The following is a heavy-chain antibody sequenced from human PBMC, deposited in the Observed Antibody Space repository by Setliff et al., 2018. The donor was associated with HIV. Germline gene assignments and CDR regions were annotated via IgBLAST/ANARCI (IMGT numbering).Heavy chain of an antibody. D-gene: IGHD3-3*01. Sequence: NPSETLSLTCTVSGGSISSHYWSWIRQPPGKGLEWIGSIYYSGSTNYNPSLKSRVTISVDTSKNQFSLKLSSVTAADTAVYYCARGRHNFWVVFDIWGQGTMVTVSS. CDR1: GGSISSHY. V-gene: IGHV4-59*11. CDR2: IYYSGST. CDR3: ARGRHNFWVVFDI. J-gene: IGHJ3*02.